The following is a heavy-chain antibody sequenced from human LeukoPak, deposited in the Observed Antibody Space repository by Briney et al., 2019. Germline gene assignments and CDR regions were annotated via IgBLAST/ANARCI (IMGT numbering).Heavy chain of an antibody. Sequence: PVKVSCKASGGTFSSYAISWVRQAPGQGLEXXXXXXPIIGTASYAQKFQGRVTITADESTSTAYMELSRLRCEDTAVYYCARAADILTGYAPGDYWGQGTLVTVSS. J-gene: IGHJ4*02. CDR3: ARAADILTGYAPGDY. CDR2: XXPIIGTA. CDR1: GGTFSSYA. V-gene: IGHV1-69*13. D-gene: IGHD3-9*01.